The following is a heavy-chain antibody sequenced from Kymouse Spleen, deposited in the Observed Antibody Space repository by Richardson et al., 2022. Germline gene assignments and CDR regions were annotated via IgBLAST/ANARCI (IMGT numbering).Heavy chain of an antibody. CDR2: ISSSSSYI. Sequence: EVQLVESGGGLVKPGGSLRLSCAASGFTFSSYSMNWVRQAPGKGLEWVSSISSSSSYIYYADSVKGRFTISRDNAKNSLYLQMNSLRAEDTAVYYCAREPGDYLYYYYGMDVWGQGTTVTVSS. CDR1: GFTFSSYS. J-gene: IGHJ6*02. D-gene: IGHD4-17*01. V-gene: IGHV3-21*03. CDR3: AREPGDYLYYYYGMDV.